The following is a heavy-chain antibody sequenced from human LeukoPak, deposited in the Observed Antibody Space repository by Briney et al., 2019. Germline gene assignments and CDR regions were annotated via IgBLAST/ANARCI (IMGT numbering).Heavy chain of an antibody. Sequence: GASVKVSCKASGYTFTGYYMHWVRQAPGQGLEWMGRINPNSGGTNYAQKFQGRVTMTRDTSISTAYVKLSRLRSDDTAVYYCARSSIYTRTTDYWGQGTLVTVSS. CDR1: GYTFTGYY. V-gene: IGHV1-2*06. CDR2: INPNSGGT. CDR3: ARSSIYTRTTDY. D-gene: IGHD1-7*01. J-gene: IGHJ4*02.